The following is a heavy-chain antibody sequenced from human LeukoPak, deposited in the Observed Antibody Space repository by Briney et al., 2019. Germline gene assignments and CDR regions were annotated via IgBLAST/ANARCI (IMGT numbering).Heavy chain of an antibody. J-gene: IGHJ4*02. CDR3: ARAKEGQPVDY. Sequence: SVKVSCKASGGTFSSYAISWVRQAPGQGLEWMGRIIPILGIANYAQKFQGRVTITADKSTSTAYMELSSLRSEDTAVYYCARAKEGQPVDYWGQGTLVTVSS. CDR2: IIPILGIA. V-gene: IGHV1-69*04. CDR1: GGTFSSYA.